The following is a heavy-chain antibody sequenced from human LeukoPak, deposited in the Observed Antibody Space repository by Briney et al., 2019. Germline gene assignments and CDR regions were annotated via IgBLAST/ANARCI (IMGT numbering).Heavy chain of an antibody. D-gene: IGHD3-9*01. CDR3: ARVGLRYFDWLLSSSHDAFDI. Sequence: ASVKVSCKASGYTFTSYDINWVRQATGQGLEWMGWTNPNSGNTGYAQKFQGRVTMTRNTSISTAYMELSSLRSEDTAVYYCARVGLRYFDWLLSSSHDAFDIWGQGTMVTVSS. J-gene: IGHJ3*02. V-gene: IGHV1-8*01. CDR2: TNPNSGNT. CDR1: GYTFTSYD.